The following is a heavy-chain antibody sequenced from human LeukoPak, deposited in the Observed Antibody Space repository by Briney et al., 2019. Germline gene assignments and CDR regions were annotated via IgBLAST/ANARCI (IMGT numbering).Heavy chain of an antibody. V-gene: IGHV3-30*04. CDR3: ARSHYSRGWEYFDY. J-gene: IGHJ4*02. D-gene: IGHD6-19*01. CDR1: GFTFSSYA. CDR2: ISYDGSNK. Sequence: PGGSLRLSCAASGFTFSSYAMHWVRQAPGKGLEWVAVISYDGSNKYYADSVKGRFTISRDNSKNTLYLQMNSLRSEDTAVYYCARSHYSRGWEYFDYWGQGTLVTVSS.